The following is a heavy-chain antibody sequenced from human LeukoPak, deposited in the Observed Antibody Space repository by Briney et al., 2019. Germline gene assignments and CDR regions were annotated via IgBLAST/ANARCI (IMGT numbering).Heavy chain of an antibody. CDR3: AMLPGRYCSSTSCFPYYYYGMDV. Sequence: ASVKVSCKASGYTFTGYYMHWVRQAPGQGLEWMGWINPNSGGTNYAQNFQGRVTMTRDTSISTAYMELSRLRSDDTAVYYCAMLPGRYCSSTSCFPYYYYGMDVWGQGTTVTVSS. CDR2: INPNSGGT. D-gene: IGHD2-2*01. V-gene: IGHV1-2*02. CDR1: GYTFTGYY. J-gene: IGHJ6*02.